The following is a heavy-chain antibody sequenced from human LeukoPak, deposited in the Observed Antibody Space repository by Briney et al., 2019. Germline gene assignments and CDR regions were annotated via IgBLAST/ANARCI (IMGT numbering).Heavy chain of an antibody. CDR2: INHSGST. CDR1: GGSFSGYY. CDR3: ARGVYGSGTFGRFGWFDP. Sequence: SETLSLTCAVYGGSFSGYYWSWIRQPPGKGLEWIGEINHSGSTNYNPSLKSRVTISVDTSKNQLSLKLSSVTAADTAVYYCARGVYGSGTFGRFGWFDPWGQGTLVTVSS. J-gene: IGHJ5*02. D-gene: IGHD3-10*01. V-gene: IGHV4-34*01.